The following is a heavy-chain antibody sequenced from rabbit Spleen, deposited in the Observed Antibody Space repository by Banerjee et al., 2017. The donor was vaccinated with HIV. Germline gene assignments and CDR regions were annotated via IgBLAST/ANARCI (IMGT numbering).Heavy chain of an antibody. J-gene: IGHJ4*01. D-gene: IGHD1-1*01. CDR2: IYVNSGST. CDR1: GIDFSSWYY. Sequence: QQQLEESGGGLVKPGGTLTLTCKVSGIDFSSWYYMCWVRQAPGKGLELIGCIYVNSGSTWYASWVNGRFTISRSTSLNTVDLKMTSLTAADTAPYFCARDLTDVIGWNFGWWGPGSLVPVS. CDR3: ARDLTDVIGWNFGW. V-gene: IGHV1S43*01.